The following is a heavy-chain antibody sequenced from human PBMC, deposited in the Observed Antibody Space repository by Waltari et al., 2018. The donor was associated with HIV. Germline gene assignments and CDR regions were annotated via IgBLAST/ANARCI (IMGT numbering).Heavy chain of an antibody. J-gene: IGHJ4*02. CDR3: AREAVTTNYYFDN. CDR2: ISYDGSDK. Sequence: VQLVESGGGVVQPGRSLRLSGTGFGFTFHNYILHCVRKAPGKGLEWISLISYDGSDKDYADSLRGRFTISRDNSKNTLFLQMDSLRIEDTALYYCAREAVTTNYYFDNWGQGTLVTVSS. D-gene: IGHD1-1*01. V-gene: IGHV3-30*04. CDR1: GFTFHNYI.